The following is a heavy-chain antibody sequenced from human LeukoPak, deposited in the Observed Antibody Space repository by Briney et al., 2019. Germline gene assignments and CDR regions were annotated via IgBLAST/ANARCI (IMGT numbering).Heavy chain of an antibody. V-gene: IGHV3-48*03. CDR3: VVEASFDY. CDR1: GFTFSSYE. CDR2: ISSSGSTI. J-gene: IGHJ4*02. Sequence: PGGSLRLSCAASGFTFSSYEMICVREAPGKGLEEGSYISSSGSTIYYADSVKGRFTISRDNAKNSLYLQMNSLRAEDTAVYYCVVEASFDYGGQGTLVTVSS.